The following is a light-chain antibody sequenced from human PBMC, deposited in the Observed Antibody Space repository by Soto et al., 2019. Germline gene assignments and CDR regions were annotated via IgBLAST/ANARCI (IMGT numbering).Light chain of an antibody. V-gene: IGKV3-20*01. J-gene: IGKJ4*01. CDR1: QSVYSRY. CDR2: GAS. CDR3: QQYGDSPRT. Sequence: EIVLTQSPGTLSLSPGERATLSCRASQSVYSRYLAWYQQKPGQAPRLLIYGASSRATGIPDRFSGSGSGSDFTLTISRLEPEDVAVYYCQQYGDSPRTFGGGTKVEIK.